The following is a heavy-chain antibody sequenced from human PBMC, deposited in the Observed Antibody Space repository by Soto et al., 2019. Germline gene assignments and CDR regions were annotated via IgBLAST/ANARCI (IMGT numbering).Heavy chain of an antibody. Sequence: PSETLSLTCAVSGGSISSGDYSWSWIRQPPGKGLEWIGYIYHSGSTYYNPSLKSRVTISVDTSKRQVSLKLTSVTAADTGIYYCAKYRMFWGLQYWGPGTLVTVSS. J-gene: IGHJ1*01. D-gene: IGHD3-16*01. V-gene: IGHV4-30-2*02. CDR1: GGSISSGDYS. CDR3: AKYRMFWGLQY. CDR2: IYHSGST.